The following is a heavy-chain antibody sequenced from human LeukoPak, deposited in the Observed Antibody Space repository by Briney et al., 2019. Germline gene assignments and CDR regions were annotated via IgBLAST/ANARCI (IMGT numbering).Heavy chain of an antibody. J-gene: IGHJ4*02. CDR3: ARVIETDTAMVTGY. Sequence: GGSLRLSCAASGFTFSSYAMHRVRQAPGKGLEWVAAISYDGSNKYSADSVKGRFTISRDNSKNTLYLQMNSLRADDTAVYYCARVIETDTAMVTGYWGQGTLVTVSS. CDR1: GFTFSSYA. D-gene: IGHD5-18*01. CDR2: ISYDGSNK. V-gene: IGHV3-30*04.